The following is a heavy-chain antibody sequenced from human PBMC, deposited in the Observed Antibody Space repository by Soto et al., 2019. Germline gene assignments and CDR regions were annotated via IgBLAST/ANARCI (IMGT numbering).Heavy chain of an antibody. CDR2: INHSGST. J-gene: IGHJ4*02. CDR1: GGSFSGYY. Sequence: PSETLSLTCAVYGGSFSGYYWSWIRQPPGKGLEWIGEINHSGSTNYNPSLKSRVTISVDTSKNQFSLKLSSVTAADTAVYYCARGGIKIWSGPFSYWGQGTLVTVSS. V-gene: IGHV4-34*01. CDR3: ARGGIKIWSGPFSY. D-gene: IGHD3-3*01.